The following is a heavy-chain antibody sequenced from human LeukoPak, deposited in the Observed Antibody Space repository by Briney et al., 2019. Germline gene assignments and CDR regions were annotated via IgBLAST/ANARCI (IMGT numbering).Heavy chain of an antibody. Sequence: GGSLRLSCAASGFTFSDYSMNWVRQAPGKGLEWISYISSSSRAIYYADSVKGRFTISRDNAKNSLYLQMNSLRAEDTAVYYCARDYDFWSAQPFDYWGQGTLVTVSS. CDR1: GFTFSDYS. V-gene: IGHV3-48*04. CDR2: ISSSSRAI. J-gene: IGHJ4*02. D-gene: IGHD3-3*01. CDR3: ARDYDFWSAQPFDY.